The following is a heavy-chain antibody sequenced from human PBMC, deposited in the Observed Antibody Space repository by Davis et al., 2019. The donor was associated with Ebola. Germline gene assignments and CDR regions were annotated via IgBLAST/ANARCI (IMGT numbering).Heavy chain of an antibody. CDR2: ISSSSSTI. V-gene: IGHV3-48*04. CDR1: GFTFSSYS. J-gene: IGHJ4*02. CDR3: ARDTDDKITMVQGVIDY. D-gene: IGHD3-10*01. Sequence: PGGSLRLSCAASGFTFSSYSMNWVRQAPGKGLEWVSYISSSSSTIYYADSVKGRFTISRDNAKNSLYLQMNSLRAEDTAVYYCARDTDDKITMVQGVIDYWGQGTLVTVSS.